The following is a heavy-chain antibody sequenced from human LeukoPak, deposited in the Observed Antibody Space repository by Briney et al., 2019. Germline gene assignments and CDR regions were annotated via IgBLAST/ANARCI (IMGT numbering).Heavy chain of an antibody. CDR2: IKHDGSEK. D-gene: IGHD3-3*01. J-gene: IGHJ4*02. CDR1: GFTFRTYW. CDR3: ARDQYDSWSRRGNFDS. Sequence: PGGSLRLSCAASGFTFRTYWMSWVRQAPGKGLEWVANIKHDGSEKNYEDSVKGRFTVSRDNTKNSLYLQMNSLRAEDTGVFYCARDQYDSWSRRGNFDSWGQGTLVIVSS. V-gene: IGHV3-7*03.